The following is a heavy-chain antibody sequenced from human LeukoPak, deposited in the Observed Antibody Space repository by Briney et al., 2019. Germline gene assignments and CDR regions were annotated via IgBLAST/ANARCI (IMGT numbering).Heavy chain of an antibody. CDR1: GFTFSDYY. Sequence: PGGSLRLSCAASGFTFSDYYMTWIRQAPGKGLEWVSYISNSGSTIYYADSVKGRFTISRDNAKNSLYLQMNSLRAEDTAVYYCARDRLRWYSEGSDYWGQGTLVTVSS. D-gene: IGHD4-23*01. J-gene: IGHJ4*02. CDR3: ARDRLRWYSEGSDY. V-gene: IGHV3-11*01. CDR2: ISNSGSTI.